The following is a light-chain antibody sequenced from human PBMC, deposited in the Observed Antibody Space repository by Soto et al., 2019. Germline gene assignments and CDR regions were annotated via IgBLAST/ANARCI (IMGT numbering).Light chain of an antibody. CDR2: GAS. CDR3: QQYATSPPMYT. J-gene: IGKJ2*01. CDR1: QSVTSGY. V-gene: IGKV3-20*01. Sequence: EIVLTQSPGTLSLSPGERATLSCRASQSVTSGYLGWYQQKPGQAPRLLIYGASSRGTGISDRFSGSGSGTDCTLPISRLEPEDFAVYYCQQYATSPPMYTFGQGTNVEI.